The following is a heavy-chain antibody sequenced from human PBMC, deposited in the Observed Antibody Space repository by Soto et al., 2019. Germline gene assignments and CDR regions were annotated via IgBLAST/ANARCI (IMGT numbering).Heavy chain of an antibody. V-gene: IGHV4-39*01. J-gene: IGHJ4*02. CDR1: GGSISSSSYY. D-gene: IGHD6-13*01. Sequence: ALEILSLTCTVSGGSISSSSYYWGWIRQPPGKGLEWIGSIYYSGSTYYNPSLKSRVTISVDTSKNQFSLKLSSVTAADTAVYYCAEHLGIAAAGLLFDYWGQGTLVTVSS. CDR2: IYYSGST. CDR3: AEHLGIAAAGLLFDY.